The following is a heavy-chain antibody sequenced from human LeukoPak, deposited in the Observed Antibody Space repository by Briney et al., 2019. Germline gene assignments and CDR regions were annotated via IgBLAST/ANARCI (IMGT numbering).Heavy chain of an antibody. V-gene: IGHV1-46*01. CDR2: INPSGGST. D-gene: IGHD6-13*01. Sequence: ASVKVSCKASGYTFTSYYMHWVRQAPGQGLEWMGMINPSGGSTNYAQKFQGRVTMTRDTSTSTVYMELSSLRSEDTAVYYCARERRRQQLPEIFDYWGQGTLVTVSS. CDR1: GYTFTSYY. CDR3: ARERRRQQLPEIFDY. J-gene: IGHJ4*02.